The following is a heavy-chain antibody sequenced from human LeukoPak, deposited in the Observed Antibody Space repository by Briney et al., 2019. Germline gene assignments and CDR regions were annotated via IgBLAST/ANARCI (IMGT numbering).Heavy chain of an antibody. V-gene: IGHV3-53*01. Sequence: PGGSLRLSCAASGFTVSSNYMSWVRQAPGKGLEWVSAIYSGGSTYYADSVKGRFTISRDNSKNTLYLQMNSLRAEDTAVYYCARGLAPLAYCGGDCYSNAFDIWGQGTMVTVSS. D-gene: IGHD2-21*02. CDR3: ARGLAPLAYCGGDCYSNAFDI. CDR2: IYSGGST. J-gene: IGHJ3*02. CDR1: GFTVSSNY.